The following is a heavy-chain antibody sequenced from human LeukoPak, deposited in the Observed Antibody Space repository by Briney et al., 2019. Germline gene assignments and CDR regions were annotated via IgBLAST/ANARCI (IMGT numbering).Heavy chain of an antibody. D-gene: IGHD7-27*01. CDR3: ARDSPWGGFDY. CDR1: GGTFSSYA. J-gene: IGHJ4*02. Sequence: SVKVSCKASGGTFSSYAISWVRQAPGQGLEWMGRIIPIFGTANYAQKFQGRVTMTRDTSTSTVYMELSSLRSEDTAVYYCARDSPWGGFDYWGQGTLVTVSS. CDR2: IIPIFGTA. V-gene: IGHV1-69*05.